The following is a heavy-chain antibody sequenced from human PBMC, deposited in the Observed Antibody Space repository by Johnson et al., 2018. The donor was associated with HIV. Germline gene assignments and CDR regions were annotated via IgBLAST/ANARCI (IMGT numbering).Heavy chain of an antibody. J-gene: IGHJ3*01. CDR3: ARLPSGYSRDGFNV. CDR2: TTYDGTNK. D-gene: IGHD5-18*01. CDR1: GFSFSSYP. Sequence: QVQLVESGGGVVQPGRSLRLSCAASGFSFSSYPMHWVRQAPGQGLEWVAVTTYDGTNKYYADSVKGRFTISRDNSKNTLYLQMNRLRAEDTAVYYCARLPSGYSRDGFNVWGQGTMVTLSS. V-gene: IGHV3-30*04.